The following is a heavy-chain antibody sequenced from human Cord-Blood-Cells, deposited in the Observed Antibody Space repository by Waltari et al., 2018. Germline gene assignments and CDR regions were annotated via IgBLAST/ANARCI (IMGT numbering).Heavy chain of an antibody. CDR3: ARVGTMVRGAPDY. CDR2: IKQDGSEK. Sequence: EVQLVESGGGLVQPGGSLRLSCAASGFTFSSYWMSWVRQAPGKGLEWVANIKQDGSEKYYVDSVKGRLTISRDNAKNSLYLQMNSLRAEDTAVYYCARVGTMVRGAPDYWGQGTLVTVSS. J-gene: IGHJ4*02. CDR1: GFTFSSYW. D-gene: IGHD3-10*01. V-gene: IGHV3-7*01.